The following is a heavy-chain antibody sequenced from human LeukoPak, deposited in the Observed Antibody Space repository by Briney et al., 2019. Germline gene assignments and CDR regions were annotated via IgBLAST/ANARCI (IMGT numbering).Heavy chain of an antibody. CDR1: GGSISSYY. D-gene: IGHD3-10*01. CDR3: ARVGSGSYYEGLDY. J-gene: IGHJ4*02. CDR2: IYYSGST. V-gene: IGHV4-59*01. Sequence: SETLSLTCTVSGGSISSYYWSWIRQPPGKGLEWIGYIYYSGSTNYNPSLKSRVTISVDTSKNQFSLKLSSVTAADTAVYYCARVGSGSYYEGLDYWGQGTLVTVSS.